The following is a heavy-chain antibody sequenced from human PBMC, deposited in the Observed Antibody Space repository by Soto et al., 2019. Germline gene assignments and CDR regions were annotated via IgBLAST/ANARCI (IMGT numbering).Heavy chain of an antibody. CDR1: GYTFNSYG. D-gene: IGHD6-13*01. J-gene: IGHJ4*02. CDR2: ISAYNGNT. V-gene: IGHV1-18*01. CDR3: GRDWGQQLADYSDY. Sequence: QVQLVQSGAEVKKPGASVKVSCKASGYTFNSYGISWVRQAPGQGLEWMGWISAYNGNTNYAEKLQGRVTMTTDPPTRTAYMELRSLRSDDTAVYYCGRDWGQQLADYSDYWGQGTLVTVSS.